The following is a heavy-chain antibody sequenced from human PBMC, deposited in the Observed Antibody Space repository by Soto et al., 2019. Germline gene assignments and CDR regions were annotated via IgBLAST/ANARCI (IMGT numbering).Heavy chain of an antibody. D-gene: IGHD3-10*01. V-gene: IGHV3-48*02. Sequence: GGSLRLSCAASGFTFSSYSMNWVRQAPGKGLEWVSYISSSSSTIYYADSVKGRFTISRDNAKNSLYLQMNSLRDEDTAVYYCARGSFGTMVRGVYYFDYWGQGTLVTVSS. CDR3: ARGSFGTMVRGVYYFDY. CDR2: ISSSSSTI. J-gene: IGHJ4*02. CDR1: GFTFSSYS.